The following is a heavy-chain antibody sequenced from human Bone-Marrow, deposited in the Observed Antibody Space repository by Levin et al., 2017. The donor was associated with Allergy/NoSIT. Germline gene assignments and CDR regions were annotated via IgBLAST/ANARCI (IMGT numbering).Heavy chain of an antibody. CDR2: IYRSGES. V-gene: IGHV4-4*02. Sequence: SETLSLTCTVSGGSITTDNWWSWIRQPPGKGLEWIGEIYRSGESNYNPSLKSRVTMSVDKSKNHFSLNLRSVTVADTAIYFCATVEGLFCTGVSCSYSFHYWGRGALVTVSS. CDR1: GGSITTDNW. J-gene: IGHJ4*02. CDR3: ATVEGLFCTGVSCSYSFHY. D-gene: IGHD3/OR15-3a*01.